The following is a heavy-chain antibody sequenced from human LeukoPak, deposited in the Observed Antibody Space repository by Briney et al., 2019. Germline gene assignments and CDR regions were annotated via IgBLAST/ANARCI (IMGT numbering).Heavy chain of an antibody. J-gene: IGHJ4*02. D-gene: IGHD3-3*01. V-gene: IGHV3-23*01. CDR1: GFTFSSYA. Sequence: PGGSLRLSCAASGFTFSSYAMSWVRQAPGKGLEWVSAISGSGGSTYYADSVKGRFPISRDNSKNTLYLQMNSLRAEDTAVYYCAKAGLRFLEWQIDYWGQGTLVTVSS. CDR2: ISGSGGST. CDR3: AKAGLRFLEWQIDY.